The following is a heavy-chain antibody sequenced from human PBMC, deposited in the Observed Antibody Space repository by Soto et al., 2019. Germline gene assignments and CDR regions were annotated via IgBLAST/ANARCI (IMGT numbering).Heavy chain of an antibody. V-gene: IGHV3-11*05. CDR1: GFALSDNW. J-gene: IGHJ6*02. CDR3: ARSTGWKEVGVYKYGLDV. Sequence: QVHLVESGGGLVKTGGSLRLSCIGSGFALSDNWMTWIRQAPGKGLEWVAHISASGDYSIHADSLKGRFTISRDNARNSLWLQMDSLTAQDTAVYFCARSTGWKEVGVYKYGLDVWGQGTTVIVSS. D-gene: IGHD2-8*01. CDR2: ISASGDYS.